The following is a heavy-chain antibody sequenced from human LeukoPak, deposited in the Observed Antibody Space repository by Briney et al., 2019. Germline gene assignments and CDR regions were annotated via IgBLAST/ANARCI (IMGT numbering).Heavy chain of an antibody. Sequence: ASVKVSCKASGYTFTSYGISWVRQAPGQGLEWMGWISAYNGNTNYAQKLQGRVTMTTDTSTSTAYMELRSLRSGDTAVYYCARVSCSSTSCYSAFDYWGQGTLVTVSS. CDR1: GYTFTSYG. D-gene: IGHD2-2*01. V-gene: IGHV1-18*01. CDR3: ARVSCSSTSCYSAFDY. J-gene: IGHJ4*02. CDR2: ISAYNGNT.